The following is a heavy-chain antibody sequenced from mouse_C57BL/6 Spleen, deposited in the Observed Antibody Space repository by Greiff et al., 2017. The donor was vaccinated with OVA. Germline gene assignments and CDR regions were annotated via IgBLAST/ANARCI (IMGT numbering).Heavy chain of an antibody. J-gene: IGHJ2*01. D-gene: IGHD3-2*02. CDR2: INPSNGGT. CDR3: ARGGQLRLLDY. CDR1: GYTFTSYW. V-gene: IGHV1-53*01. Sequence: QVQLQQPGTELVKPGASVKLSCEASGYTFTSYWMHWVKQRPGQGLEWIGNINPSNGGTNYNEQFKSKATLTVDKSSITAYMQLSSLTSEDAAVYYCARGGQLRLLDYWGQGTTLTVSS.